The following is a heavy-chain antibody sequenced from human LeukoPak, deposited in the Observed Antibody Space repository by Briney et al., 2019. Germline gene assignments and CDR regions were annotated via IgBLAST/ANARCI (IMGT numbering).Heavy chain of an antibody. D-gene: IGHD2-15*01. CDR3: ARVGYCSGGSCYQDFDY. CDR2: ISAYNGNT. V-gene: IGHV1-18*01. CDR1: GYTFTSYG. Sequence: ASVKVSCKASGYTFTSYGISWVRQAPGQGLEWMGWISAYNGNTNYAQKLQGRVTMTRDTSTSTVYMELSSLRSEDTAVYYCARVGYCSGGSCYQDFDYWGQGTLVTVSS. J-gene: IGHJ4*02.